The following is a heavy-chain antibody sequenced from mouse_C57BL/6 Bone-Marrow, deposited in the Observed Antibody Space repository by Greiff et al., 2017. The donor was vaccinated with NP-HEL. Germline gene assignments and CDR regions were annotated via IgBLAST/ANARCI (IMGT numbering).Heavy chain of an antibody. D-gene: IGHD1-1*01. CDR3: ARNYYGSYYYAMDY. Sequence: QVQLQQPGAELVKPGASVKLSCKASGYTFTSYWMQWVKQRPGQGLEWIGEIDPSDSYTNYNQKFKGKATLTVDTSSSTAYMQLSSLTSEDSAVYYCARNYYGSYYYAMDYWGQGTSVTVSS. CDR2: IDPSDSYT. V-gene: IGHV1-50*01. CDR1: GYTFTSYW. J-gene: IGHJ4*01.